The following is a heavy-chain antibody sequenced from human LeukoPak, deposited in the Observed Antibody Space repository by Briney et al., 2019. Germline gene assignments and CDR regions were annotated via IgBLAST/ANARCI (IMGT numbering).Heavy chain of an antibody. J-gene: IGHJ4*02. V-gene: IGHV3-7*01. D-gene: IGHD4-17*01. CDR2: ISQYGNET. Sequence: GGSLRLSCEPSGFTYGYYWMTWVRQAPGKGLEWVANISQYGNETYYMDSVKGRFFIFRDNVKNSLYLQMNRLRAEDTAVYYCARDYGDYWGQGTLVTVSS. CDR3: ARDYGDY. CDR1: GFTYGYYW.